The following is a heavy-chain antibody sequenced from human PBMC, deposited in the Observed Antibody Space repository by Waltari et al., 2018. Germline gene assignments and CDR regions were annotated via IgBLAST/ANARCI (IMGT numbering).Heavy chain of an antibody. D-gene: IGHD6-19*01. Sequence: QVQLQESGPGLVKHSETLSLPCTVPGGPMSSHYWSWIRQPPGKGLEWLGFAFHSGSADYNPSLKSRVTVSVDTSNRQFSLKLSSMTSADTAIYYCASSSGWYYWYDYWGQGTLVTVSA. V-gene: IGHV4-59*11. CDR3: ASSSGWYYWYDY. CDR2: AFHSGSA. J-gene: IGHJ4*02. CDR1: GGPMSSHY.